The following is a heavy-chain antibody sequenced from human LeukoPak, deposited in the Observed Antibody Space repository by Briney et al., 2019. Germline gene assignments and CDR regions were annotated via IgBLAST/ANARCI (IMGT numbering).Heavy chain of an antibody. CDR2: IIPMSGTV. V-gene: IGHV1-69*06. CDR3: ARDPSSGWYLKGWFDP. J-gene: IGHJ5*02. Sequence: ASVKVSCKASGGTFSTFGISWVRQAPGQGLEWMGGIIPMSGTVNNAQKFQGRVTITADKSTGTAYMELSSLRSDDTAVYYCARDPSSGWYLKGWFDPWGQGTLVTVSS. D-gene: IGHD6-19*01. CDR1: GGTFSTFG.